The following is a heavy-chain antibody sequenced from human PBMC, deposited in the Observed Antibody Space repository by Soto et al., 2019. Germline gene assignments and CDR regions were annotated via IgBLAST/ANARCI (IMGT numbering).Heavy chain of an antibody. D-gene: IGHD3-10*01. V-gene: IGHV4-39*01. CDR1: GGSISSSSYY. CDR3: ARHHPLGGVRGVMYYYYYMDV. CDR2: IYYSGST. Sequence: SETLSLTCTVSGGSISSSSYYWGWIRQPPGKGLEWIGSIYYSGSTYYNPSLKSRVTISVDTSKNQFSLKLSSVTAADTAVYYCARHHPLGGVRGVMYYYYYMDVWGKGTTVTVSS. J-gene: IGHJ6*03.